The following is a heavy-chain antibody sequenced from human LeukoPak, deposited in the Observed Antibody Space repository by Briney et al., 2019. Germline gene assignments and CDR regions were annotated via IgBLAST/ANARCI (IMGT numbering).Heavy chain of an antibody. CDR3: ASGLAGSLYYYYGMDV. CDR2: ISGYNGNT. J-gene: IGHJ6*02. CDR1: GYTFTSYG. D-gene: IGHD6-19*01. Sequence: ASVKVSCKASGYTFTSYGISWVRQAPGQGLEWMGWISGYNGNTNYVQKLQGRVTMTTDTSTSTAYMELRSLRSDDTAVYYCASGLAGSLYYYYGMDVWGQGTTVTVSS. V-gene: IGHV1-18*01.